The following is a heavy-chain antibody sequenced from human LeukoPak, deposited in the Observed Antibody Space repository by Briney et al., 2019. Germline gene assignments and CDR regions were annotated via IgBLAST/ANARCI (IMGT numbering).Heavy chain of an antibody. CDR3: ARGHSYSYGQYSYY. Sequence: SETLSLTCTVSGGSISSYYWSWIRQPPGKGLEWIGFIYYSGSTNYNPSLKSRVTISVDTSKNQFSLQLSSVTAADTAVYYCARGHSYSYGQYSYYWGRGTLVTVSS. D-gene: IGHD5-18*01. CDR2: IYYSGST. V-gene: IGHV4-59*01. CDR1: GGSISSYY. J-gene: IGHJ4*02.